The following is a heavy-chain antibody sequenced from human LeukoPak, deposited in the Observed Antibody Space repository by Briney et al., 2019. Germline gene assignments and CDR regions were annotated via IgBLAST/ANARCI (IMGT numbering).Heavy chain of an antibody. CDR2: ISAYNGNT. CDR3: ARGVSGWYQYNWFDP. J-gene: IGHJ5*02. CDR1: GYTFTGYY. D-gene: IGHD6-19*01. V-gene: IGHV1-18*04. Sequence: GASVKVSCKASGYTFTGYYMHWVRQAPGQGLEWMGWISAYNGNTNYAQKLQGRVTMTTDTSTSTAYMELRSLRSDDTAVYYCARGVSGWYQYNWFDPWGQGTLVTVSS.